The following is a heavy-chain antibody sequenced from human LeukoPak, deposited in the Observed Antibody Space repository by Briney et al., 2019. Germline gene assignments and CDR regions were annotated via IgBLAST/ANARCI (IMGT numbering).Heavy chain of an antibody. D-gene: IGHD3-10*01. J-gene: IGHJ4*02. CDR2: IYYSGST. CDR1: GGSISSGGYY. Sequence: SETLSLTCTVSGGSISSGGYYWSWIRQHPGKGLEWIGYIYYSGSTYYNPSLKSRVTISVDTSKNQFSLKLSSVTAADTAVYYCAREGDGSSTPTIDYWGQGTLVTVSS. V-gene: IGHV4-31*03. CDR3: AREGDGSSTPTIDY.